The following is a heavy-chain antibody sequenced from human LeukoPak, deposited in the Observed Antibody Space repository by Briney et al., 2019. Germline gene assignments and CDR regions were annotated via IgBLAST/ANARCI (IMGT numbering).Heavy chain of an antibody. Sequence: GGSLRLSCVGSGFTFRSHAMSWVRQAPEKGLEFVSGIYENGGTTYYADSVKGRFSISRDNSKNTLYLQMDSLRGEDAAAYYCAREVAVAGVYYFDYWGQGTLVTVSS. CDR3: AREVAVAGVYYFDY. V-gene: IGHV3-23*01. CDR2: IYENGGTT. J-gene: IGHJ4*02. D-gene: IGHD6-19*01. CDR1: GFTFRSHA.